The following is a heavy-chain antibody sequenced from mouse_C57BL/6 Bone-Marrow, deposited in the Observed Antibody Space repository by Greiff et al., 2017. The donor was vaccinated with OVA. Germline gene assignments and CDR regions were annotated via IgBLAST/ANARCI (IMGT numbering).Heavy chain of an antibody. V-gene: IGHV5-12*01. Sequence: DVKLVESGGGLVQPGGSLKLSCAASGFTFSDYYMYWVRQTPEKRLEWVAYISNGGGSTYYPDTVKGRFTISRDNAKNTLYLQMSRLKSEDTAMYYGARQGGLYSKDYAMDYWGQGTSVTVSS. CDR2: ISNGGGST. J-gene: IGHJ4*01. D-gene: IGHD2-5*01. CDR3: ARQGGLYSKDYAMDY. CDR1: GFTFSDYY.